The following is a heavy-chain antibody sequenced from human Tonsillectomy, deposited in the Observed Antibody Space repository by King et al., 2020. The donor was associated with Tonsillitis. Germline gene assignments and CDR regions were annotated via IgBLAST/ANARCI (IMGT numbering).Heavy chain of an antibody. V-gene: IGHV4-34*01. CDR1: VGSFSGYY. CDR3: ARAFSVTRLD. D-gene: IGHD4-17*01. J-gene: IGHJ4*02. Sequence: VQLQQWGAGLLKPSETLSLTCAVYVGSFSGYYWSGIRQPPGKGLEWIGEIKHGVSTNYNPSLKSRVTISVDTSKGQFSLKLNSVTAADTAVYYCARAFSVTRLDWGRGTLVTVSS. CDR2: IKHGVST.